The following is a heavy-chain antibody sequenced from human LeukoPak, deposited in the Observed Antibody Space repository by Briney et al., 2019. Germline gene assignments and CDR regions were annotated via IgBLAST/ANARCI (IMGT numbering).Heavy chain of an antibody. CDR2: IKQDGSEK. V-gene: IGHV3-7*01. Sequence: PGGSLRLSCAASGFTFSSYWMSWVRQAPGKGLEWVANIKQDGSEKYYVDSVKGRFTISRDNSKNTLYLQMNSLRAEDTAVYYCAKSGTSSFWSPRVKTYFDYWGQGTLVTVSS. CDR3: AKSGTSSFWSPRVKTYFDY. CDR1: GFTFSSYW. J-gene: IGHJ4*02. D-gene: IGHD6-13*01.